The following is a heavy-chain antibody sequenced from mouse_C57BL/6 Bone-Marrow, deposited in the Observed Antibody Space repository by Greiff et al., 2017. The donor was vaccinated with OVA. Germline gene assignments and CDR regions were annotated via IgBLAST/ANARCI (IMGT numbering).Heavy chain of an antibody. V-gene: IGHV1-69*01. CDR3: ARSGFTTVVAPFDY. CDR1: GYTFTSYW. D-gene: IGHD1-1*01. Sequence: VQLQQPGAELVMPGASVKLSCKASGYTFTSYWMHWVKQRPGQGLEWIGEIDPSDSYTNYNQKFKGKSTLTVDKSSGTAYMQLSSLTSEDSAVYYCARSGFTTVVAPFDYWGQGTTLTVSS. J-gene: IGHJ2*01. CDR2: IDPSDSYT.